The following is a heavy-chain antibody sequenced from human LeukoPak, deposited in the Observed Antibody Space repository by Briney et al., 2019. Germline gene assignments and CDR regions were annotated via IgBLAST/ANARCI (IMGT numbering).Heavy chain of an antibody. V-gene: IGHV3-7*03. CDR3: ARDGGYCSGGTCYSTY. J-gene: IGHJ4*02. D-gene: IGHD2-15*01. CDR1: AFTFSSYW. CDR2: IKQDGSEK. Sequence: GGSLRLSCVASAFTFSSYWMTWVRQAPGKGLEWVASIKQDGSEKYYVDSVKGRFIISRDNAKNSLYLQMNSLRAEDTPVYYCARDGGYCSGGTCYSTYWGQGTLVTVSS.